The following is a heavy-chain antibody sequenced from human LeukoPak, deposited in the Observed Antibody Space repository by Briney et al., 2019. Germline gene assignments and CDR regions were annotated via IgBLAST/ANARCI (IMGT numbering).Heavy chain of an antibody. CDR1: GFTFSSYD. CDR2: LTSDGGST. V-gene: IGHV3-23*01. J-gene: IGHJ4*02. Sequence: GGSLRLSCAASGFTFSSYDMNWVRKPPGQGLEWVSSLTSDGGSTEYADSAKSRCTISRDNSKNTLYLQMNSLRAEDTALYFCAKSLVRWAFDYWGQGALVSVSS. CDR3: AKSLVRWAFDY. D-gene: IGHD1-26*01.